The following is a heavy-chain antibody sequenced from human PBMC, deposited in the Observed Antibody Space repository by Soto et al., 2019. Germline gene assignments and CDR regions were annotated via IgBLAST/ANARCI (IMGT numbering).Heavy chain of an antibody. CDR2: ISYDGSNK. V-gene: IGHV3-30-3*01. Sequence: GGSLRLSCAASGFTFSSYAMHWVRQAPGKGLEWVAVISYDGSNKYYADSVKGRFTIFRDNSKNTLDLQMNSLRAEDTAVYYCARDGQLVGYYYYGMDVWGQGTTVTVSS. CDR3: ARDGQLVGYYYYGMDV. CDR1: GFTFSSYA. J-gene: IGHJ6*02. D-gene: IGHD6-6*01.